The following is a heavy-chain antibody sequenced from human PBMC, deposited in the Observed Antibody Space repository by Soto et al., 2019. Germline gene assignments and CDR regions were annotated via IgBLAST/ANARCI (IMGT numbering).Heavy chain of an antibody. CDR3: TRESNDHYSNYKWAFDD. J-gene: IGHJ4*02. D-gene: IGHD1-7*01. CDR1: GFTFSSYG. V-gene: IGHV3-30*03. Sequence: QVQLVESGGGVVQPGRSLRLSCAASGFTFSSYGMHWVRQAPGKGLEWVAVISFDGRTTYYADSVKGRFTISRDNSENTLYLQMSNLRAEDTAVYYCTRESNDHYSNYKWAFDDWGKGSLVTVSS. CDR2: ISFDGRTT.